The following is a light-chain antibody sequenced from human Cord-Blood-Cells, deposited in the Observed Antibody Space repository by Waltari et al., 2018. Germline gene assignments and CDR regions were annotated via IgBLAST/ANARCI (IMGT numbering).Light chain of an antibody. CDR1: QSVSSN. J-gene: IGKJ3*01. V-gene: IGKV3D-15*01. CDR2: GAS. Sequence: EIVMTQSPATLSVSPGERATLSCRASQSVSSNLAWYQQKPGQAPRLLTYGASPRATGIPARFSGSGSGTEFTLTISSLQSEDFAVYYCQQYNNWVTFGPGTKVDIK. CDR3: QQYNNWVT.